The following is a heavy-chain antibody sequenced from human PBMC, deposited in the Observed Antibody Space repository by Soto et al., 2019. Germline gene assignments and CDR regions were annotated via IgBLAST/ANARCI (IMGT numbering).Heavy chain of an antibody. V-gene: IGHV4-30-4*01. CDR1: GGSISSGDYY. Sequence: PSETLSLTCTVSGGSISSGDYYWSWTRQPPGKGLEWIGYIYYSGSTYYNPSLKSRVTISVDTSKNQFSLKLSSVTAADTAVFYCARQTTEPTTTARTIDWGQGTLVTVSS. J-gene: IGHJ4*02. CDR3: ARQTTEPTTTARTID. CDR2: IYYSGST. D-gene: IGHD1-26*01.